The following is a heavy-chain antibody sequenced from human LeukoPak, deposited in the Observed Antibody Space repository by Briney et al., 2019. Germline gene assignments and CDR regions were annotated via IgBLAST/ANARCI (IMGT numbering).Heavy chain of an antibody. D-gene: IGHD4/OR15-4a*01. CDR2: INTRTAIP. J-gene: IGHJ4*02. CDR1: GYDFTAYT. V-gene: IGHV7-4-1*02. CDR3: VRVGVLTTVFDY. Sequence: GASVKVSCKASGYDFTAYTLNWVRQAPGQGLEWMGWINTRTAIPTYAQGFVGRFVFSVDTSVSTAYLQISSLKAEDTAVYYCVRVGVLTTVFDYWGQGTLVAVSS.